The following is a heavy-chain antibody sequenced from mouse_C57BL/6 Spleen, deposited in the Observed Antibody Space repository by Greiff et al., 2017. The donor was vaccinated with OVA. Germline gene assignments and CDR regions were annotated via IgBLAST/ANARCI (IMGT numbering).Heavy chain of an antibody. J-gene: IGHJ4*01. CDR2: IDPEDGDT. V-gene: IGHV14-2*01. Sequence: EVKLVESGAELVKPGASVKLSCTASGFNIKDYYMPWVKQRTEQGLEWIGRIDPEDGDTKYAPKFQGKATITADTSSNTAYLQLSSLTSEDTAVYYCARGDDYESRAMDYWGQGTSVTVSS. CDR3: ARGDDYESRAMDY. CDR1: GFNIKDYY. D-gene: IGHD2-4*01.